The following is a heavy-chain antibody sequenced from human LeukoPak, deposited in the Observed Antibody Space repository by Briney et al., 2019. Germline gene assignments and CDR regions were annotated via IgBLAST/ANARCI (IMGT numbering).Heavy chain of an antibody. CDR2: IYYSGST. Sequence: SETLSLTCTVSGGSISSYYWSWIRQPPGKGLEWIGYIYYSGSTNYNPSLKSRVTISVDTSKNQFSLKLSSVTAADTAVYYCARVVVAATPPYYFDYWGQGTLVTVSS. J-gene: IGHJ4*02. CDR1: GGSISSYY. V-gene: IGHV4-59*08. CDR3: ARVVVAATPPYYFDY. D-gene: IGHD2-15*01.